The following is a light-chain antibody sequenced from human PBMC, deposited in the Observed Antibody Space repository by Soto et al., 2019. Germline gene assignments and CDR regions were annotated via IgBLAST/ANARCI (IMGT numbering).Light chain of an antibody. J-gene: IGKJ3*01. V-gene: IGKV1-33*01. Sequence: DIQMTQSPSSLSAPVGDRVTITCRASQDIDNYLNWYQQKPGKAPKLLIYDASNLETGVPSRFSGSGSGTDFTFTISSLQPEDIATYYCQQYDNLPFTFGPGTKVDIK. CDR3: QQYDNLPFT. CDR1: QDIDNY. CDR2: DAS.